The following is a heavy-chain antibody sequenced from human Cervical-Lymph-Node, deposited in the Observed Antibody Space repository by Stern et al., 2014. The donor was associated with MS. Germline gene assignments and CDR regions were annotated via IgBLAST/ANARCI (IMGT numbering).Heavy chain of an antibody. D-gene: IGHD4-23*01. J-gene: IGHJ4*02. CDR1: GGSLSNYY. CDR3: ARHGNTSFVN. CDR2: IYYIGTT. Sequence: VQLVESGPGLVQPSETLSLTCTVSGGSLSNYYWSWIRQPPGKGLEWIGYIYYIGTTNYNPSLKSRVTISVDTSKNQFSLRLSSVSVADTAVYYCARHGNTSFVNWGQGTLVTISS. V-gene: IGHV4-59*08.